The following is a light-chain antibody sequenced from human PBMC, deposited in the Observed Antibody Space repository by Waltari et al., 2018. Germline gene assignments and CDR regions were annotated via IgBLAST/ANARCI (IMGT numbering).Light chain of an antibody. CDR1: QSVSSRW. Sequence: EMVLTQSPGTLSSSPGDRVTPSCRASQSVSSRWLAWYQQKPGQAPRLLIYGSSSRATGIPDRFSGSGSGTDFTLTITRLEPEDFAMYYCQQYGNSAPITFGQGTRLEIK. V-gene: IGKV3-20*01. J-gene: IGKJ5*01. CDR3: QQYGNSAPIT. CDR2: GSS.